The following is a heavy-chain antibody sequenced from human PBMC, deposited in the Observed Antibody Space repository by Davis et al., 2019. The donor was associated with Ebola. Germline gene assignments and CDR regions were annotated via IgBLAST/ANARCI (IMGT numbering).Heavy chain of an antibody. Sequence: GESLKISCKGSGYRFTSYWIGWVRQMPGKGLEWMGIIFPGDSDTRYSPSFEGQVNITVDKSLSTTYLHWTTLKASDTATYYCARIRWYPQDAFDFWGQGTMVTVSS. CDR3: ARIRWYPQDAFDF. CDR1: GYRFTSYW. J-gene: IGHJ3*01. CDR2: IFPGDSDT. V-gene: IGHV5-51*01. D-gene: IGHD4-23*01.